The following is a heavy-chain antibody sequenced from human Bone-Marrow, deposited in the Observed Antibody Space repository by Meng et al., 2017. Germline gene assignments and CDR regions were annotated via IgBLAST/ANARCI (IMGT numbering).Heavy chain of an antibody. J-gene: IGHJ3*02. V-gene: IGHV3-23*01. CDR1: GFTFSSYS. CDR3: ARAPIVGATTAGGEYFDI. D-gene: IGHD1-26*01. CDR2: ISGSGGST. Sequence: GESLKISCAASGFTFSSYSMNWVRQAPGKGLEWVSAISGSGGSTYYADSVKGRFTISRDNSKNTLYLQMNSLRAEDTAVYYCARAPIVGATTAGGEYFDIWGQGTMVTVSS.